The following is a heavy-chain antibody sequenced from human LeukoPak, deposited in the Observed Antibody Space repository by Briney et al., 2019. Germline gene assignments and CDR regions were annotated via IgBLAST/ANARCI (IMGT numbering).Heavy chain of an antibody. J-gene: IGHJ4*02. CDR1: GLTFDDYA. D-gene: IGHD2-15*01. Sequence: GGSLRFSGEASGLTFDDYAMPWFRKAPGKGLKWASGISWNSGSIGYADSVKGRFTISRDNAKNSLYLQMNSLRAEDMALYYCAKGGSSSILRYFDYWGQGTLVTVSS. V-gene: IGHV3-9*03. CDR3: AKGGSSSILRYFDY. CDR2: ISWNSGSI.